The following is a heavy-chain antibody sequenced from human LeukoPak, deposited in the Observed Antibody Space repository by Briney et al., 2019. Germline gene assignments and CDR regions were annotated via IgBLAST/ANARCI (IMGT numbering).Heavy chain of an antibody. CDR1: GDSVSTNSAA. D-gene: IGHD2-21*02. J-gene: IGHJ5*01. V-gene: IGHV6-1*01. Sequence: SQTLSVTCAISGDSVSTNSAAWNWIRQSPSRGLEWLGRTYYRSKWSHDYAPSVQSRITINPDTSKNQFSLHLNSVTPEGTAVYYCARGNRDFDSWGQGTLVTVSS. CDR2: TYYRSKWSH. CDR3: ARGNRDFDS.